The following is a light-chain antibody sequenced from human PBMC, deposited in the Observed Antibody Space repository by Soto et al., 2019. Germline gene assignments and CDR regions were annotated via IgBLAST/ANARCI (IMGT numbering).Light chain of an antibody. CDR2: EVS. CDR1: ISDLGSYNF. Sequence: QSALTQPASVSGSPGQSITISCTGTISDLGSYNFVSWYQQHPGKAPKLMIYEVSNRPSGISSRFSGSKSGNTASLTISGLQAEDEADYYCSSYTTSSNYVFGTGTKLT. J-gene: IGLJ1*01. V-gene: IGLV2-14*01. CDR3: SSYTTSSNYV.